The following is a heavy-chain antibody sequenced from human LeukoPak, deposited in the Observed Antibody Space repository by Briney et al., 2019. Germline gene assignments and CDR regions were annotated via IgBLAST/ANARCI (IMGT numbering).Heavy chain of an antibody. D-gene: IGHD5-18*01. CDR2: INGDGSST. CDR1: GFTFSSNW. Sequence: GGSLRLSCAASGFTFSSNWMHWVRQAPGRGLVWLSRINGDGSSTSYADSVNGRFTISGDNARTTLYLQLNSLRAEDTAVYYCARDHSPGWFGPWGQGTLVTVSS. J-gene: IGHJ5*02. V-gene: IGHV3-74*01. CDR3: ARDHSPGWFGP.